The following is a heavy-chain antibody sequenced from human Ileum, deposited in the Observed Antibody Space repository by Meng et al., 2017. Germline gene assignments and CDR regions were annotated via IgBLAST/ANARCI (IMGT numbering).Heavy chain of an antibody. Sequence: LLESGPGLGDPSGTRSLTCAVAGASISSGYWWRWVRQPPGKGLEWIGEIHHGGDTNYNPSLKSRVTISVDKSNNQYSLRLTSVTAADTAMYYCARNGAYSADHWGQGTLVTVSS. V-gene: IGHV4-4*02. CDR2: IHHGGDT. J-gene: IGHJ4*02. CDR3: ARNGAYSADH. D-gene: IGHD2-15*01. CDR1: GASISSGYW.